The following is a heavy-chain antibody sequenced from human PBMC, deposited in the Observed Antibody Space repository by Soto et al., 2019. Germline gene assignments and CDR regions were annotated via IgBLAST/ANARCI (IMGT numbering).Heavy chain of an antibody. CDR1: GFTFISYG. V-gene: IGHV3-30*18. Sequence: PGGSLRLSCAASGFTFISYGMHWVRQAPGKGLEWVAVISYDGSNKYYADSVKGRFTISRDNSKNTLYLQMNSLRAEDTAVYYCAKDGAVTTALIDYWGQGTLVTVSS. J-gene: IGHJ4*02. CDR2: ISYDGSNK. D-gene: IGHD4-17*01. CDR3: AKDGAVTTALIDY.